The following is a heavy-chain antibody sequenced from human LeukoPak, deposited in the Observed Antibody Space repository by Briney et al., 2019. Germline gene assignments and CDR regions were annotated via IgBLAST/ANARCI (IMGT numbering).Heavy chain of an antibody. CDR2: INHGEST. CDR1: GDSFSGYY. V-gene: IGHV4-34*01. D-gene: IGHD3-22*01. J-gene: IGHJ6*02. CDR3: ARGRTYYYDTSGYYPSIYYGMDV. Sequence: YPSETLSLTCAVSGDSFSGYYWYWLRQPPGKGREGIGEINHGESTNYNPSLKSRATLSVDTSNNQFSLKLTSVTAADTAVYYCARGRTYYYDTSGYYPSIYYGMDVWGQGTTVIVSS.